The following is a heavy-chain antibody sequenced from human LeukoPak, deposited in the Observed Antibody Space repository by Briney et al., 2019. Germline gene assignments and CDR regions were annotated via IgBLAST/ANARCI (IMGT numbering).Heavy chain of an antibody. D-gene: IGHD6-13*01. CDR1: GFTFNNAW. CDR3: ANPAAGKKNY. V-gene: IGHV3-15*01. Sequence: GGSLRLSCAASGFTFNNAWMNWVRQAPGKGLEWVGRIKTKTEGGTTDYAAPVKGRFTISRDNSKNTLYLQMNSLRAEDTAVYYCANPAAGKKNYWGQGTLVTVSS. CDR2: IKTKTEGGTT. J-gene: IGHJ4*02.